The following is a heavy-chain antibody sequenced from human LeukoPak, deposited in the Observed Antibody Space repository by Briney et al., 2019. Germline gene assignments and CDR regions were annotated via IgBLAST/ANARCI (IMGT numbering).Heavy chain of an antibody. J-gene: IGHJ6*02. D-gene: IGHD2-15*01. CDR2: INPAGDT. Sequence: GGCLRLSCAASGFTFSTYDMHWARQATGKGLEWVSGINPAGDTYYPGSVKARFTISREDAKNSFYLQMNSLRVGDTAVYYCARGDCSGGSCSSMDVWGQGTTVTVSS. V-gene: IGHV3-13*04. CDR1: GFTFSTYD. CDR3: ARGDCSGGSCSSMDV.